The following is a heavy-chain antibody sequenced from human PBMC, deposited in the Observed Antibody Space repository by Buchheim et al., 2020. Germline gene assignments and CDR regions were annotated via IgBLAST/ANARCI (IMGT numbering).Heavy chain of an antibody. Sequence: QVQLVESGGGVVQPGRSLRLSCAASGFTFSSYAMHWVRQAPGKGLEWVAVISYDGSNKYYADSVKGRFTISRDNSKNTLYLQMNSLRAEDTAVYYCAKERCSAASCYHSPFDFWGQGT. J-gene: IGHJ4*02. V-gene: IGHV3-30-3*01. D-gene: IGHD2-15*01. CDR1: GFTFSSYA. CDR3: AKERCSAASCYHSPFDF. CDR2: ISYDGSNK.